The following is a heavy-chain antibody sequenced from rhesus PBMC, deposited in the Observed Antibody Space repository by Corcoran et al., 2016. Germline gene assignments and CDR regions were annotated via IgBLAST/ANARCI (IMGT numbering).Heavy chain of an antibody. D-gene: IGHD6-13*01. CDR1: GGSISDDYY. J-gene: IGHJ4*01. CDR2: IYGSCGGT. CDR3: ARVYWQLVDY. Sequence: QVQLQESGPGLVKPSETLSLTCAVSGGSISDDYYWSWINQPPGKGLVWIGYIYGSCGGTNYNPSIQNRVTISIDTSKNQFSLKLSTVTAADTAVYYCARVYWQLVDYWGQGVLVTVSS. V-gene: IGHV4-106*01.